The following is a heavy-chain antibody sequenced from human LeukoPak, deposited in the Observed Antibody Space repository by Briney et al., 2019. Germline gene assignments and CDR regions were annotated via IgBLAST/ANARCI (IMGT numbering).Heavy chain of an antibody. CDR1: GYTFNSYG. CDR2: INTSNGNT. J-gene: IGHJ4*02. CDR3: ARDTDSKSWYDY. V-gene: IGHV1-18*01. Sequence: GASVKVSCKASGYTFNSYGISWVRQAPGQGLEWMGWINTSNGNTKYAEKFQGRVTMTRDTSTGTAFMELGSLRSDDTAIYYCARDTDSKSWYDYWGQGTLVTVSS. D-gene: IGHD6-13*01.